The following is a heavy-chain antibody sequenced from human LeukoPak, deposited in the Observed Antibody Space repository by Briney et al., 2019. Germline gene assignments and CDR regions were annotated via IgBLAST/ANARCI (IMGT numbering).Heavy chain of an antibody. CDR2: MNPNSGNT. Sequence: ASVKVSCKASGYTFTSYDINWVRQATGQGLEWMGWMNPNSGNTGYAQKLQGRVTMTRNTSISTAYMELSSLRSEDTAVYYCARASITMVRGAIITVFDYWGQGTLVTVSS. J-gene: IGHJ4*02. CDR3: ARASITMVRGAIITVFDY. CDR1: GYTFTSYD. D-gene: IGHD3-10*01. V-gene: IGHV1-8*01.